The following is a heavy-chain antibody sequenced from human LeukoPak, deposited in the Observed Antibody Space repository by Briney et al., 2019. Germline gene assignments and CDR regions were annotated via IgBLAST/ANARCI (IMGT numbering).Heavy chain of an antibody. CDR3: AREYQGNFDY. Sequence: GGSLRLSCAASGFTFSSYGMHWVRQAPGKGLEWVAFIRYDGSNKYYADSVKGRFTISRDNAKNTLYLQMNSLRAEDTAVYYRAREYQGNFDYWGQGTLVTVSS. V-gene: IGHV3-30*02. J-gene: IGHJ4*02. CDR2: IRYDGSNK. CDR1: GFTFSSYG.